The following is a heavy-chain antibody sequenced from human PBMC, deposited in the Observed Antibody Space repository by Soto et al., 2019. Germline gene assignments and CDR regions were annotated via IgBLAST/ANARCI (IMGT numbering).Heavy chain of an antibody. CDR2: ISSSSSYI. J-gene: IGHJ6*02. D-gene: IGHD6-6*01. CDR1: GFTFSSYS. CDR3: ARVWDSSSSEMDV. V-gene: IGHV3-21*01. Sequence: PGGSLRLSCAASGFTFSSYSMNWVRQAPGKGLEWVSSISSSSSYINYADSVKGRFTISRDNAKNSLYLQMNSLRAEDTAVYYCARVWDSSSSEMDVWGQGTTVTVSS.